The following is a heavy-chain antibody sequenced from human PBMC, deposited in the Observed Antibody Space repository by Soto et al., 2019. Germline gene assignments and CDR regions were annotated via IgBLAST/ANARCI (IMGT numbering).Heavy chain of an antibody. CDR2: IIPIFGVT. V-gene: IGHV1-69*08. D-gene: IGHD1-1*01. J-gene: IGHJ4*02. Sequence: QVQLVQSGAEVKKPGSSVMVSCKASGGTFSSYTITWVRQAPGQGLEWLGRIIPIFGVTNYAQKFQDRVTITADRSTTTACMELSRLRSEDTAVYYCVRDWESTTQTWGFGDSWGQGTLVTVSS. CDR1: GGTFSSYT. CDR3: VRDWESTTQTWGFGDS.